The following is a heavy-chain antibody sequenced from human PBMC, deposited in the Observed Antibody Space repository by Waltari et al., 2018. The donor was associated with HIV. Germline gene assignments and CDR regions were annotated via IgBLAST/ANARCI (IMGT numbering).Heavy chain of an antibody. J-gene: IGHJ4*02. CDR1: GFTFSSYW. CDR2: IKQDGSEK. D-gene: IGHD5-18*01. CDR3: ARDVGPRDTGYGPYFDY. V-gene: IGHV3-7*01. Sequence: EVQLVESGGGLVQPGGSLRLSCAASGFTFSSYWMSWVRQAPGKGLEWVANIKQDGSEKYYVDSVKGRFTISRDNAKNSLYLQMNSLRAEDTAVYYCARDVGPRDTGYGPYFDYWGQGTLVTVSS.